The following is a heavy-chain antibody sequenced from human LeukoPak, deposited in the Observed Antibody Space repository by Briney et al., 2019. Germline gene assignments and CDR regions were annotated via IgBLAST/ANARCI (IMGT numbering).Heavy chain of an antibody. V-gene: IGHV1-69*04. CDR2: LIPILGIA. Sequence: GASVKVSCKASGGTFSSYAISWVRQAPGQGLEWMGRLIPILGIANYAQKFQGRVTITADKSTSTAYMELSSLRSGDTAVYYCASNSNRYSSGWLDYWGQGTLVTVSS. CDR1: GGTFSSYA. CDR3: ASNSNRYSSGWLDY. J-gene: IGHJ4*02. D-gene: IGHD6-19*01.